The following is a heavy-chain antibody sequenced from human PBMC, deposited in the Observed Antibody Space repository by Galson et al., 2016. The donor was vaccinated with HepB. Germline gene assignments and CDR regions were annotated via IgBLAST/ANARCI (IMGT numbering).Heavy chain of an antibody. Sequence: SVKVSCKAYGNYFTTYGFTWVRQAPGQGLEWMGWIGAYNGNTHSAQRFQDRVTLTRNTFTTTVYLELRSLRLDDTAAYYCAAHSGTNFGGRKALDDWGQGTLITVSS. J-gene: IGHJ4*02. CDR1: GNYFTTYG. CDR3: AAHSGTNFGGRKALDD. V-gene: IGHV1-18*01. D-gene: IGHD1-26*01. CDR2: IGAYNGNT.